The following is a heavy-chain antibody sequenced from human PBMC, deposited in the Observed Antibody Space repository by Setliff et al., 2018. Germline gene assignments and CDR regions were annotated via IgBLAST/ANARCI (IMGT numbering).Heavy chain of an antibody. CDR3: AKDRALDYGDYASSYFQH. CDR1: GYSFTDYW. D-gene: IGHD4-17*01. J-gene: IGHJ1*01. V-gene: IGHV5-51*01. Sequence: PGESLKISCKGSGYSFTDYWIAWVRQTPGKGLEWMGTIYPGNADTRYSPSFQGRFTISRDNSKNTLYLQMNSLRAEDTAVYYCAKDRALDYGDYASSYFQHWGQGTLVTVSS. CDR2: IYPGNADT.